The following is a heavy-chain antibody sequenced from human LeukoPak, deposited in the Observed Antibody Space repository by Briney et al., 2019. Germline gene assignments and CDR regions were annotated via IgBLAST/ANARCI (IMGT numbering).Heavy chain of an antibody. D-gene: IGHD3-16*01. CDR2: INSDGSFT. J-gene: IGHJ5*02. V-gene: IGHV3-74*01. CDR3: ARGGDPWASNSRFDP. Sequence: GGSLRLPCAASGFTFSSYWMHWVRQAPGKGLVWVSRINSDGSFTNYADSVKGRFTISRDNAKNTLYLQMNSLRAEDTAVYYCARGGDPWASNSRFDPWGQGTLVTVSS. CDR1: GFTFSSYW.